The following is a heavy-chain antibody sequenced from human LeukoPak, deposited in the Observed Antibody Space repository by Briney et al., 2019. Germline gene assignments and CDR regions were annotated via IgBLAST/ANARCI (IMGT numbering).Heavy chain of an antibody. CDR2: MNPNSGNT. V-gene: IGHV1-8*01. CDR1: GYTFTNYD. D-gene: IGHD1-26*01. J-gene: IGHJ5*02. Sequence: ASVKVSCKDSGYTFTNYDINWVRQATGQGLEWMGWMNPNSGNTGYAQKFQGRVTMTRNTSISTAYMELSSLISEDTALYYCARDIAGATKGGWFDTWGQGTPVTVSS. CDR3: ARDIAGATKGGWFDT.